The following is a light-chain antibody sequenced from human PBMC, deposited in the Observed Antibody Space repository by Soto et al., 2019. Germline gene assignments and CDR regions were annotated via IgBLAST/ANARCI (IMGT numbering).Light chain of an antibody. CDR3: QQYDNVPS. Sequence: DIQMTQSPSSLSASVGDRVTITCQASQDIIDYLNWYQHKPGKAPKLLIHEASNLETGVPSRGSGSGSGTDFTLTISSLQPEDIATYYCQQYDNVPSFGQGTKLEIK. CDR1: QDIIDY. J-gene: IGKJ2*01. CDR2: EAS. V-gene: IGKV1-33*01.